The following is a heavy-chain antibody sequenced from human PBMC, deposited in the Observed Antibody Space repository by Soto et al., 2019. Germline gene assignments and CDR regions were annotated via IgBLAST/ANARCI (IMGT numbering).Heavy chain of an antibody. D-gene: IGHD3-10*01. V-gene: IGHV3-72*01. J-gene: IGHJ4*02. Sequence: EVPFVESGGGLVQPGGSLRLSCAASGFTFSDHYMDWVRQAPGKGLGWVGRSKNKADSYTTEYAEPVKGRFTISRDGSKNSLFLQMSSLKTEDTAVYYCTVWGSGNDFGAAWGQGILVTVSS. CDR1: GFTFSDHY. CDR3: TVWGSGNDFGAA. CDR2: SKNKADSYTT.